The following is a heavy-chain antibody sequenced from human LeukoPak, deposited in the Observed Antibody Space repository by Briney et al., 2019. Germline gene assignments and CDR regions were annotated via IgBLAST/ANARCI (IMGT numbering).Heavy chain of an antibody. CDR1: GFTFSSYW. V-gene: IGHV3-74*01. D-gene: IGHD5-24*01. J-gene: IGHJ4*02. CDR2: INTFGTTA. CDR3: VRDNAYKFDY. Sequence: GGSLRLSCAVSGFTFSSYWMNWVRQVPGKGLVWVSHINTFGTTATYADSVKGRFTISRDNANNTLYLQMNSLRVEDTAVYYCVRDNAYKFDYWGQGTLVTVSS.